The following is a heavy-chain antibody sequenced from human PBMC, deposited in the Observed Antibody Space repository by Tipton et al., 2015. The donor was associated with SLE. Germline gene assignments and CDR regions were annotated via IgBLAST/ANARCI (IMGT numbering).Heavy chain of an antibody. V-gene: IGHV3-13*01. Sequence: SLRLSCAASGFTFSSSDMHWVRQATGKGLEWVSAIGAGGDTYYPASVKGRFTISRENAKNSLYLQMNSLRVEDTAVYYCARDPYGSGSYYNYYFDYWGQGTLVTVSS. D-gene: IGHD3-10*01. CDR2: IGAGGDT. J-gene: IGHJ4*02. CDR3: ARDPYGSGSYYNYYFDY. CDR1: GFTFSSSD.